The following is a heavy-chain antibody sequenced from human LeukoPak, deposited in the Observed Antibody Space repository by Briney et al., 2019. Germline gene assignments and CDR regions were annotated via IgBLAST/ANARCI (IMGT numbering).Heavy chain of an antibody. CDR1: GFTVSSNY. J-gene: IGHJ4*02. CDR3: ARDAYCSGGSCYGDYFDY. CDR2: IYSGGST. D-gene: IGHD2-15*01. V-gene: IGHV3-66*01. Sequence: GGSLRLSCAASGFTVSSNYMSWVRQAPGKGLEWVSVIYSGGSTYYADSVKGRFTISRDNSKNTLYLQMNSLRAEDTAVYYCARDAYCSGGSCYGDYFDYWGQGTLVTVSS.